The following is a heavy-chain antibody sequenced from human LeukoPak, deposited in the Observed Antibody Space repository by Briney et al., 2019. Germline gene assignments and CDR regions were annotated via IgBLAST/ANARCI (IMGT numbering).Heavy chain of an antibody. CDR2: IGSSGTTI. CDR1: GFPFSIYE. D-gene: IGHD6-19*01. V-gene: IGHV3-48*03. J-gene: IGHJ4*02. Sequence: SGGSLRLSCAVSGFPFSIYEMNWVRQAPGKGLEWVSNIGSSGTTIYYADSVKGRFSISRDNAKSSLYLQMNSLRVEDTAVYYCALLAVASDFDYWGQGALVTVP. CDR3: ALLAVASDFDY.